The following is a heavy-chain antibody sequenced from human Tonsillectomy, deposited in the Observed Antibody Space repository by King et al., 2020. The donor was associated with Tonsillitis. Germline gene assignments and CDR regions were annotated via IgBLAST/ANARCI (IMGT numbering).Heavy chain of an antibody. CDR2: IKSDGSST. CDR1: GFTFSSYW. CDR3: TRVRTVGFDAFDI. D-gene: IGHD1/OR15-1a*01. J-gene: IGHJ3*02. V-gene: IGHV3-74*01. Sequence: VQLVESGGGLVQPGGSLRLSCAASGFTFSSYWMHWVCQAPGKGLVWVSRIKSDGSSTSYADSVKGRFTISRDNAKNTLYLQMNSLRAEDTAVYFCTRVRTVGFDAFDIWGQGTMVTVSS.